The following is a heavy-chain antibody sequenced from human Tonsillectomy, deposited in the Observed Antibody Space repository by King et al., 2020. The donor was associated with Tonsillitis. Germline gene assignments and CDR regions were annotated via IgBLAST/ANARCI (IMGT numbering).Heavy chain of an antibody. CDR1: GFTFSSYS. D-gene: IGHD4-11*01. CDR3: ARARRDYHFDY. Sequence: VQLVESGGGLVKPGGSLRLSCAASGFTFSSYSMKWVRPAPGKGLGWVSSISSRSSYIFYADSVKGRFTISRDNAKNSLYLQMNSLRAEDTAVYYCARARRDYHFDYWGQGTLVTVSS. CDR2: ISSRSSYI. V-gene: IGHV3-21*01. J-gene: IGHJ4*02.